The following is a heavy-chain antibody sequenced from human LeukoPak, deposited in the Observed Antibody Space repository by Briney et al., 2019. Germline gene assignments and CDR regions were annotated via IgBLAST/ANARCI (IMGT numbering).Heavy chain of an antibody. J-gene: IGHJ4*02. D-gene: IGHD3-10*01. CDR1: GFTFDSYA. CDR3: AKDRFDYSWVVRGVITTSSDY. V-gene: IGHV3-23*01. CDR2: ISGTRGRT. Sequence: PGGSLRLSCTASGFTFDSYAMNWVRQAPGKGLEWVSGISGTRGRTYYADSVKGRFTISRDDSKSTLYLQMNSLRAEDTAVYYRAKDRFDYSWVVRGVITTSSDYWGQGTLVTVSS.